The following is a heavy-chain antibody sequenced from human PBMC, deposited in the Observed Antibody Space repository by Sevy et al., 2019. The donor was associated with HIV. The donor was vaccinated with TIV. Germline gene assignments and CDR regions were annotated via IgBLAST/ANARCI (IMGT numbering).Heavy chain of an antibody. V-gene: IGHV3-23*01. J-gene: IGHJ5*02. CDR2: ISGSGGST. CDR1: GFTFSSYA. D-gene: IGHD2-21*01. Sequence: GGSLRLSCAASGFTFSSYAMSWVRQAPGKGLEWVSAISGSGGSTYYADSVKGRFTISRHNSKNTLYLQMNSLRAEDMAVYYCAKDPDLFGNHWGQGTLVTVSS. CDR3: AKDPDLFGNH.